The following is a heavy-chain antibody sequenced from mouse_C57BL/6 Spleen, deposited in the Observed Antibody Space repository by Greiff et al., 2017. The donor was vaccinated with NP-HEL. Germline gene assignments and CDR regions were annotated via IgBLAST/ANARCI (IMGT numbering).Heavy chain of an antibody. CDR1: GYTFTSYW. D-gene: IGHD3-1*01. CDR2: IDPSDSYT. V-gene: IGHV1-69*01. Sequence: QVQLQQSGAELVMPGASVKLSCKASGYTFTSYWMHWVKQRPGQGLEWIGEIDPSDSYTNYNQKFKGKSTLTVDKSSSTAYMQLSSLTSEDSAVYYCATGYDGFAYWGQGTLVTVSA. J-gene: IGHJ3*01. CDR3: ATGYDGFAY.